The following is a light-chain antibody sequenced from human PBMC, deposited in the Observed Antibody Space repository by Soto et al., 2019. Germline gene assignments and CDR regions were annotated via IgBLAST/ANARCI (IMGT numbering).Light chain of an antibody. J-gene: IGKJ5*01. CDR3: QQLHDYPIT. V-gene: IGKV1-9*01. Sequence: ILLTQSPSSLSASVGDIVTITCRASQGIDSSFAWYQEKPGKAPKLLIYAASSLQSGVPSRFSGSGSGTDFTLTISSLQPEDFATYYCQQLHDYPITFGQGTRLEIK. CDR1: QGIDSS. CDR2: AAS.